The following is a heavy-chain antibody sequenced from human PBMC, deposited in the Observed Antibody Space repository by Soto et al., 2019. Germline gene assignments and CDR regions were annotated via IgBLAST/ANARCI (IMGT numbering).Heavy chain of an antibody. CDR3: ARTMTTVVHDAFDI. CDR2: ISSSSSTI. D-gene: IGHD4-17*01. Sequence: GGSLRLSCAASGFTFSSYSMNWVRQAPGKGLEWVSYISSSSSTIYYADSVKGRFTISRDNAKNSLYLQMNSLRDEDTAVYYCARTMTTVVHDAFDIWGQGTMVTVSS. CDR1: GFTFSSYS. J-gene: IGHJ3*02. V-gene: IGHV3-48*02.